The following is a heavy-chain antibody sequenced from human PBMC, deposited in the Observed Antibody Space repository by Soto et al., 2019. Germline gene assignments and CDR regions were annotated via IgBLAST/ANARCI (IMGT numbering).Heavy chain of an antibody. CDR3: AREGGAAAHYYYGMDV. Sequence: ASVKVSCKASGYTFTSYYMHWVRQAPGQGLEWMGIINPSGGSTSYARKFQGRVTMTRDTSTSTVYMELSSLRSEDTAVYYCAREGGAAAHYYYGMDVWGQGTTVTVSS. J-gene: IGHJ6*02. CDR2: INPSGGST. V-gene: IGHV1-46*01. D-gene: IGHD6-13*01. CDR1: GYTFTSYY.